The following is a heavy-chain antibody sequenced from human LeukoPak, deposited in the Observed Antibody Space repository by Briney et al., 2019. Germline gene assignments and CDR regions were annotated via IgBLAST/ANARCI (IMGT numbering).Heavy chain of an antibody. CDR3: ARGLAFDI. V-gene: IGHV4-39*01. CDR1: GGSISSSSYY. J-gene: IGHJ3*02. CDR2: IYYSGST. Sequence: SETRSLTCTVSGGSISSSSYYWGWIRQPPGKGLEWIGSIYYSGSTYYNPSLKSRVTISVDTSKNQFSLKLSSVTAADTAVYYCARGLAFDIWGQGTMVTVSS.